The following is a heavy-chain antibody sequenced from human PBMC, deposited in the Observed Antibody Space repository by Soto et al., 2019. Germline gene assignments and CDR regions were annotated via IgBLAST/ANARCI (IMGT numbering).Heavy chain of an antibody. CDR1: GFTFSSYA. CDR3: AKDLGSSGTNGDSYYGIDV. Sequence: PRLSCAASGFTFSSYAMSWVRQAPGKGLEWVSGISNSGGSTYYADSVKGRFTISRDNSKNTLYLQMNSLRAEDTAVYYCAKDLGSSGTNGDSYYGIDVWGQGTTVTVSS. D-gene: IGHD1-7*01. J-gene: IGHJ6*02. CDR2: ISNSGGST. V-gene: IGHV3-23*01.